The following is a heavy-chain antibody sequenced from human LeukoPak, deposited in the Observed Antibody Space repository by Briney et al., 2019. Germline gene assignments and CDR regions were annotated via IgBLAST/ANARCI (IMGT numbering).Heavy chain of an antibody. Sequence: PGGSLRLSCAASGFNFGNNAMSWVRQAPGKGLEWVSAISGSGGSTYYADSVKGRFTISRDNSKNTLYLQMNSLRAEDTAVYYCAKDGLDYSNYWGQGTLVTVSS. CDR2: ISGSGGST. D-gene: IGHD4-11*01. CDR1: GFNFGNNA. V-gene: IGHV3-23*01. CDR3: AKDGLDYSNY. J-gene: IGHJ4*02.